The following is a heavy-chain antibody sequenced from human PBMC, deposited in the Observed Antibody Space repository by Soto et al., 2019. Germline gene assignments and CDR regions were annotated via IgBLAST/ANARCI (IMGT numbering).Heavy chain of an antibody. CDR3: ARDWVVLVPAASVYYGMDV. CDR1: GGSISSGDYY. Sequence: QVQLQESGPGLVKPSQTLSLTCTVSGGSISSGDYYWSWIRQPPGKGLEWIGYIYYSGSTYYNPSLKSRVTISVDTSKNQFSLKLSSVTAADTTVYYCARDWVVLVPAASVYYGMDVWGQGTTVTVSS. J-gene: IGHJ6*02. CDR2: IYYSGST. V-gene: IGHV4-30-4*01. D-gene: IGHD2-2*01.